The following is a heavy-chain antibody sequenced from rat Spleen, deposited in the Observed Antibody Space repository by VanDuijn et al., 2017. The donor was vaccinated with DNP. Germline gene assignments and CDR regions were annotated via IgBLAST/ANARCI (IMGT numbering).Heavy chain of an antibody. CDR1: GFTFSNYG. CDR2: ISYDGSST. Sequence: EVQLVESGGGLVQPGRSLKLSCAASGFTFSNYGVAWVRQAPTKGLEWVASISYDGSSTYYRDSVKGRFTISRDDAKTTQCLQMDSLRSEDTATYYCARHGPSITTVPHWYFDFWGPGTMVTVSS. J-gene: IGHJ1*01. D-gene: IGHD1-1*01. CDR3: ARHGPSITTVPHWYFDF. V-gene: IGHV5-29*01.